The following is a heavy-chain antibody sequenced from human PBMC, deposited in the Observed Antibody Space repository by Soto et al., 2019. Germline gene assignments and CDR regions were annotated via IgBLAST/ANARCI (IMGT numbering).Heavy chain of an antibody. CDR2: LIGGHYGT. J-gene: IGHJ5*02. CDR1: GFPFDDFA. V-gene: IGHV3-20*04. CDR3: AKGKSTGDIDWFDP. D-gene: IGHD3-10*01. Sequence: PGGSLRLSCTGSGFPFDDFAINWVRQAPGKGLEWVSTLIGGHYGTAYSYSVKGRFTVSRDNSKNCLYLQMNSLGVEDTAMYFCAKGKSTGDIDWFDPWGQGSLVTVSS.